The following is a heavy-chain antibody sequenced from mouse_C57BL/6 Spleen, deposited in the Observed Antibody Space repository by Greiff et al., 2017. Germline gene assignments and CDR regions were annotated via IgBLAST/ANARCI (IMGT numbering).Heavy chain of an antibody. Sequence: VQLQQSGPELVKPGDSVKISCKASGYSFTGYFMNWVMQSHGKSLEWIGRINPYNGDTFYNQKFKGKATLTVDKSSSAAHMELRSLTSEDSAVYYCARSGYGYGETWFAYWGQGTLVTVSA. CDR3: ARSGYGYGETWFAY. J-gene: IGHJ3*01. CDR1: GYSFTGYF. D-gene: IGHD2-2*01. V-gene: IGHV1-20*01. CDR2: INPYNGDT.